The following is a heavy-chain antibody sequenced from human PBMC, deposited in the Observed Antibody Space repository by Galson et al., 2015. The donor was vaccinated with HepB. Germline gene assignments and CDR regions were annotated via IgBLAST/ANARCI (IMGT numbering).Heavy chain of an antibody. CDR3: ARWRGSYYFDY. V-gene: IGHV3-7*01. D-gene: IGHD1-26*01. Sequence: SCKASGGTFSSCAISWVRQAPGKGLEWVANIKQDGSEKYYVDSVKGRFTISRDNAKNSLYLQMNSLRAEDTAVYYCARWRGSYYFDYWGQGTLVTVSS. CDR2: IKQDGSEK. J-gene: IGHJ4*02. CDR1: GGTFSSCA.